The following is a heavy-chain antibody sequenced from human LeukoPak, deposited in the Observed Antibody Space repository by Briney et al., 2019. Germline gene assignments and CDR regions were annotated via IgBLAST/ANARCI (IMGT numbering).Heavy chain of an antibody. CDR3: AKDREGYGDYVYYFDY. CDR2: ISGSGGST. Sequence: GGSLRLSCAVSGFTFSNYAMSWVRQAPGKGLEWVSVISGSGGSTYYADSVKGRFTISRDNSKNTLYLQMNSLRAEDTAVYYCAKDREGYGDYVYYFDYWGQGTLVTVSS. D-gene: IGHD4-17*01. CDR1: GFTFSNYA. V-gene: IGHV3-23*01. J-gene: IGHJ4*02.